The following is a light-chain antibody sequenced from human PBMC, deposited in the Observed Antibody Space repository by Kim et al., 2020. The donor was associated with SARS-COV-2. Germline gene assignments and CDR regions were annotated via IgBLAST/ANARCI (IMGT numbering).Light chain of an antibody. Sequence: QRVTISCTGSSSNIGAGYAVHWYQQLPGTAPKLLIYGNNNRPSGVPDRFSGSKSGTSASLAITGLQAEDEADYYCQSYDRSLSGWVFGGGTQLTVL. CDR2: GNN. J-gene: IGLJ3*02. V-gene: IGLV1-40*01. CDR1: SSNIGAGYA. CDR3: QSYDRSLSGWV.